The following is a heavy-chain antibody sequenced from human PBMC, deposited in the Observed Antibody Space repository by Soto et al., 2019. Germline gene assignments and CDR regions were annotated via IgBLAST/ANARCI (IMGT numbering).Heavy chain of an antibody. CDR3: ARDRPIGQWPYYYGMDV. V-gene: IGHV1-18*01. J-gene: IGHJ6*02. D-gene: IGHD6-19*01. Sequence: ASVKVSCKASGYTFTSYGISWVRQAPGQGLEWMGWISAYNGNTNYAQKLQGRVTMTTDTSTSTAYMELRSLRSDDTAVYYCARDRPIGQWPYYYGMDVWGQGTTVTVSS. CDR1: GYTFTSYG. CDR2: ISAYNGNT.